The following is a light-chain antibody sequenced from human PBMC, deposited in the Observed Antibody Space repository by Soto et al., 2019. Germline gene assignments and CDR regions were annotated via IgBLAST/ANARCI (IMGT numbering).Light chain of an antibody. V-gene: IGLV1-44*01. CDR2: SNN. Sequence: QSVLTQPPSASGTPGQRVTISCSGSSSNIGSNNVNWYQQLPGTAPKLLIYSNNQRPSGVPDRFSGSKSGTSASLAISGLQSDDEANYYCAAWDDNLNGPVFGGGTQLTVL. CDR3: AAWDDNLNGPV. CDR1: SSNIGSNN. J-gene: IGLJ3*02.